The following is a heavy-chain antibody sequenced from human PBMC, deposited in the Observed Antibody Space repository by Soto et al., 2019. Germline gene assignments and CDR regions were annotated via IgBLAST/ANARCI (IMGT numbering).Heavy chain of an antibody. D-gene: IGHD5-18*01. J-gene: IGHJ6*02. CDR2: IIPIFGTA. Sequence: QVQLVQSGAEVKKPGSSVKVSCKASGGTFSSYAISWVRQAPGQGLEWMGGIIPIFGTANYAQKFQGRVTITADESTSTAYMELSSLRSEDTAVYYRARGDTAMVRSYYYGMDVWGQGTTVTVSS. CDR3: ARGDTAMVRSYYYGMDV. V-gene: IGHV1-69*01. CDR1: GGTFSSYA.